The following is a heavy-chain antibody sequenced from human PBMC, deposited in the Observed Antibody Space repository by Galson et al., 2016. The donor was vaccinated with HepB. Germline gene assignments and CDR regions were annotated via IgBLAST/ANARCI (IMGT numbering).Heavy chain of an antibody. CDR1: GFTFSSHA. Sequence: SLRLSCAASGFTFSSHAMNWIRQAPGKGLEWVSTIRGNGNVTSYADSVKGRFTIFRDNSKNLLYLQMTNLRADDTAVYYCAKSHRCTHNVCLFDPWGQGTLVTVSS. J-gene: IGHJ5*02. CDR2: IRGNGNVT. CDR3: AKSHRCTHNVCLFDP. D-gene: IGHD2-8*01. V-gene: IGHV3-23*01.